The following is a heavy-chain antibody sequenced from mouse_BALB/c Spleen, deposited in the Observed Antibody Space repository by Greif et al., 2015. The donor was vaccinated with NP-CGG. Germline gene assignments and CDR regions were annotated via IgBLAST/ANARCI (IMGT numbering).Heavy chain of an antibody. D-gene: IGHD1-1*02. CDR1: GYTFTSYY. CDR3: TRYGGLDHFYAMDY. CDR2: INPSNGGT. Sequence: QVQLQQSGAELVKPGASVKLSCKASGYTFTSYYMYWVKQRPGQGLEWIGGINPSNGGTNFNEKFKSKATLTVDKSSSTAYMQPSSLTSEDSAVYYCTRYGGLDHFYAMDYWGQGTSVTVSS. J-gene: IGHJ4*01. V-gene: IGHV1S81*02.